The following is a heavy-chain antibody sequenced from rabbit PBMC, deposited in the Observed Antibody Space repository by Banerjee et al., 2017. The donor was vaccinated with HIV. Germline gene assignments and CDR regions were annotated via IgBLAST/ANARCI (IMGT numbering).Heavy chain of an antibody. J-gene: IGHJ4*01. V-gene: IGHV1S40*01. Sequence: QSLEESGGDLVKPGASLTLTCKASGFSFSDRDVMCWVRQAPGKGLEWIACINTATGKAVYATWAKGRFTISKTSSTTVTLQMTSLTTADTATYFCARDVGIDVYRFSLWGPGTLVTVS. CDR2: INTATGKA. CDR1: GFSFSDRDV. D-gene: IGHD4-2*01. CDR3: ARDVGIDVYRFSL.